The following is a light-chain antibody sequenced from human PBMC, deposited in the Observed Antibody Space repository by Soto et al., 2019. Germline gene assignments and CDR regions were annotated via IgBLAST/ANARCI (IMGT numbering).Light chain of an antibody. CDR3: RSYTTSSTLACV. Sequence: QSALTQPASVSGSPGQSITISCTGTTRDVGGYNFVSWYQHHPGEAPKLMIYEVSNRPSGVSHRFSASKSGNTASLTISGLQAEDEADYYCRSYTTSSTLACVFGTGTKLTVL. V-gene: IGLV2-14*01. CDR1: TRDVGGYNF. CDR2: EVS. J-gene: IGLJ1*01.